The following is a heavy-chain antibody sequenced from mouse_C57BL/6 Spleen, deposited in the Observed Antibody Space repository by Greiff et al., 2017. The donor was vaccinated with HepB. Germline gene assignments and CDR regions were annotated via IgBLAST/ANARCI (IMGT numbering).Heavy chain of an antibody. CDR2: IYPGDGDT. D-gene: IGHD2-2*01. CDR1: GYAFSSSW. Sequence: VQLQQSGPELVKPGASVKISCKASGYAFSSSWMNWVKQRPGKGLEWIGRIYPGDGDTNYNGKFKGKATLTADKSSSTAYMQLSSLTAEDSAVYFCARSGGYASFAYWGQGTLVTVAA. V-gene: IGHV1-82*01. J-gene: IGHJ3*01. CDR3: ARSGGYASFAY.